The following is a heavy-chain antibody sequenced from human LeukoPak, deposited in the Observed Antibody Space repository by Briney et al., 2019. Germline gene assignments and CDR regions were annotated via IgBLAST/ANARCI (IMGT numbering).Heavy chain of an antibody. CDR1: GYSINNGFY. CDR2: IHYSGNT. J-gene: IGHJ6*03. V-gene: IGHV4-38-2*02. Sequence: SETLSLTCTVSGYSINNGFYWGWIRQSPGKGLEWIATIHYSGNTYYNPPLKSRLTISLDTSKNQFSLKLSSVTAADTAVYYGARAQQLGYYYYYMDVWGKGTTVTISS. CDR3: ARAQQLGYYYYYMDV. D-gene: IGHD6-13*01.